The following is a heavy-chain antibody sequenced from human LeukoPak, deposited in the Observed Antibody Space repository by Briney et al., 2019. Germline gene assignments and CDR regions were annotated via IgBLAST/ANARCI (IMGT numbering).Heavy chain of an antibody. V-gene: IGHV4-30-2*01. Sequence: SQTLSLTCTVSGGSISSGGYYWSWIRQPPGKGLEWIGYIYHSGSTYYNPSLKSRVTISVDRSKNQFSLKLSSVTAADTAVYYCARAGSYPTPHFDYWGQGTLVTVSS. D-gene: IGHD1-26*01. CDR2: IYHSGST. CDR3: ARAGSYPTPHFDY. CDR1: GGSISSGGYY. J-gene: IGHJ4*02.